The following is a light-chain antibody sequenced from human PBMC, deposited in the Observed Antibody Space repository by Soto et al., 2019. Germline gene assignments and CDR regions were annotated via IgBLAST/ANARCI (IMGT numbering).Light chain of an antibody. CDR3: SSYTTSYFYV. V-gene: IGLV2-14*01. Sequence: QSVLTQPASVSGSPGQSITISRTGSGRDIGAYNYVSWYQQHPGKAPKLLIYGVKNRPSGVSYRFSASKSAFTASLTISGLQAEDEVHYYCSSYTTSYFYVFGPGTKVTVL. CDR1: GRDIGAYNY. CDR2: GVK. J-gene: IGLJ1*01.